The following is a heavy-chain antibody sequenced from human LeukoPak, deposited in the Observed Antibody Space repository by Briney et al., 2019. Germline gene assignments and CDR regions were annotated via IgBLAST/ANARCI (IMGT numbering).Heavy chain of an antibody. CDR2: IYYSGST. D-gene: IGHD6-13*01. V-gene: IGHV4-39*07. Sequence: PSETLSLTCTVSGGSISSSSYYWGWIRQPPGKGLEWIGSIYYSGSTYYNPSLKSRVTISVDTSKNQFSLKLSSVTAADTAVYYCARDAHLLYSSSWYIFDYWGQGTLVTVSS. CDR3: ARDAHLLYSSSWYIFDY. J-gene: IGHJ4*02. CDR1: GGSISSSSYY.